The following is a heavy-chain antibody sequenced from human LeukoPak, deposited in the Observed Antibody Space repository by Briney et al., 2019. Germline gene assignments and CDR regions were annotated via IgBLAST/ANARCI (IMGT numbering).Heavy chain of an antibody. D-gene: IGHD3-16*01. Sequence: SETLSLTCTVSGGSVSSGNFYWSWIRQPAGKGLEWIGRIFTSGSTNYHPSLKSRLTISVDTSKNQVSLKLTSVAAADTAVYYCARVGGYSNWFDPWGQGTLVTVSS. J-gene: IGHJ5*02. V-gene: IGHV4-61*02. CDR3: ARVGGYSNWFDP. CDR1: GGSVSSGNFY. CDR2: IFTSGST.